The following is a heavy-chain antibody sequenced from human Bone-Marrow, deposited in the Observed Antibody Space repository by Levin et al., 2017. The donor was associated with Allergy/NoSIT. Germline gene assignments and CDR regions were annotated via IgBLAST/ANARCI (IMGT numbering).Heavy chain of an antibody. CDR2: IVTAGDT. CDR1: GHTFSRGD. D-gene: IGHD2/OR15-2a*01. CDR3: VAVGGGTTWYAFDV. V-gene: IGHV3-13*01. J-gene: IGHJ3*01. Sequence: HGESLKISCAASGHTFSRGDTHWVRQTTGKGLEWVSTIVTAGDTYYPASVRGRFTISRDNAKNSVYLQLNSLTAGDTAVYYCVAVGGGTTWYAFDVWGQGTMVTVSS.